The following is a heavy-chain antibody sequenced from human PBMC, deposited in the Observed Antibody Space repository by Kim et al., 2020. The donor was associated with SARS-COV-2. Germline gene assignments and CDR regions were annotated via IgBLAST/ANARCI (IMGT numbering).Heavy chain of an antibody. D-gene: IGHD6-13*01. Sequence: SLKSRVTMSVDTSKNQFSLKLSSVTAADTAVYYCARADIAAAGYDYYFDYWGQGTLVTVSS. V-gene: IGHV4-4*07. CDR3: ARADIAAAGYDYYFDY. J-gene: IGHJ4*02.